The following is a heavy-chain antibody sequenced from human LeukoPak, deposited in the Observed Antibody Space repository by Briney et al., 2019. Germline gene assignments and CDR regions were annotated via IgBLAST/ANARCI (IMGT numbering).Heavy chain of an antibody. D-gene: IGHD6-13*01. CDR3: ARELAAAGKSVWDKEWFDY. CDR2: IRGDGVTT. J-gene: IGHJ4*02. CDR1: GFTFSSYS. Sequence: QSGGSLRLSCAASGFTFSSYSMNWVRQAPGKGLEWVSGIRGDGVTTYYADSVKGRFTISRDNSKNTLYLQMNSLRAEDTAVYYCARELAAAGKSVWDKEWFDYWGQGTLVTVSS. V-gene: IGHV3-23*01.